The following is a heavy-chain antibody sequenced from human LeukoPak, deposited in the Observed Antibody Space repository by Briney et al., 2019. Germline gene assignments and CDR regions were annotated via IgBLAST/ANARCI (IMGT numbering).Heavy chain of an antibody. CDR2: ISGGRT. CDR1: GFTFNNYG. J-gene: IGHJ5*02. Sequence: PGGSLRLSCAASGFTFNNYGMSWVRQAPGKGLEWVSTISGGRTYYADSVKGRFTISGDNSKNTLYLQMNRLGAEDTAVYYCAKDPLGRFDPWGQGTLVTVSS. V-gene: IGHV3-23*01. CDR3: AKDPLGRFDP. D-gene: IGHD1-14*01.